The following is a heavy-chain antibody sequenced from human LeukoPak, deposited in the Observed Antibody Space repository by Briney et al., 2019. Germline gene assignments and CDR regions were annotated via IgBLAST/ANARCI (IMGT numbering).Heavy chain of an antibody. Sequence: ASVKVSCKASGYTFTGYYMHWVRQAPGQGLGWMGWINPNSGGTNYAQKFQGRVTMTRDTSISTAYMELSRLRSDDTAVYYCARDVATVTTSFPLYYFDYWGQGTLVTVSS. CDR2: INPNSGGT. CDR1: GYTFTGYY. J-gene: IGHJ4*02. V-gene: IGHV1-2*02. D-gene: IGHD4-17*01. CDR3: ARDVATVTTSFPLYYFDY.